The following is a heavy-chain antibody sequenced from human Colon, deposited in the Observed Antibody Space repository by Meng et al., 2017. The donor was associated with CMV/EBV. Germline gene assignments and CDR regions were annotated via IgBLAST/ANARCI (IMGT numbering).Heavy chain of an antibody. J-gene: IGHJ4*02. D-gene: IGHD3-10*01. CDR1: GYTFPGDF. Sequence: VLLVQSGSEVKKPGASVKVSCKTSGYTFPGDFMFWVRQAPGQGLEWMGSLNPNSGDTNSAQKFHGRLTMTRDTSIHTAYMELGSLRSDDTAVYYCATISGGDFDFWGQGTLVTASS. V-gene: IGHV1-2*02. CDR3: ATISGGDFDF. CDR2: LNPNSGDT.